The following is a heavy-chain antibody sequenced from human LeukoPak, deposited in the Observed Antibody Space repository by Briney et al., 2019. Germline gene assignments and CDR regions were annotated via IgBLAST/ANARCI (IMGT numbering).Heavy chain of an antibody. D-gene: IGHD3-22*01. Sequence: GGSLRLSCAASGFTFSSYAMHWVRQAPGKGLEYVSAISSNGGSTYYANSVKGGFTISRDNSKNTLYLQMGSLRAEDIAVYYCARQYDSSGYYYPFDYWGQGTLVTVSS. CDR3: ARQYDSSGYYYPFDY. CDR2: ISSNGGST. V-gene: IGHV3-64*01. CDR1: GFTFSSYA. J-gene: IGHJ4*02.